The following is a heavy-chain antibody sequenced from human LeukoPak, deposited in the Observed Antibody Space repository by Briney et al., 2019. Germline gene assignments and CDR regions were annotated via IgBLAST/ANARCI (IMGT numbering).Heavy chain of an antibody. J-gene: IGHJ5*02. CDR1: GGSISSSDW. Sequence: SETLSLTCAVSGGSISSSDWWSWVRQPPWKGLEWIGEIYHSGSTNYNPSLKSRVTISVDKSKNQFSLKLSSVTAADTAVYYCARDLAVAVAGYNWFDPWGQGTLVTVSS. CDR2: IYHSGST. D-gene: IGHD6-19*01. CDR3: ARDLAVAVAGYNWFDP. V-gene: IGHV4-4*02.